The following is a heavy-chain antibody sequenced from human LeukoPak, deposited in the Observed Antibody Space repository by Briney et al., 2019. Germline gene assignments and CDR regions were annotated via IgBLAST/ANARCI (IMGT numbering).Heavy chain of an antibody. CDR1: GFTFSAYY. V-gene: IGHV3-30*18. CDR3: AKGGEQKTFRCGMDS. D-gene: IGHD2-21*01. Sequence: GGSLRLSCAASGFTFSAYYMHWVRQAPGKGLEWVALVSNDGGIKYYGASVRGRFTISRDNPENTLYLQMNSLRADDTAVYHCAKGGEQKTFRCGMDSWGQGTLVTVSS. J-gene: IGHJ4*02. CDR2: VSNDGGIK.